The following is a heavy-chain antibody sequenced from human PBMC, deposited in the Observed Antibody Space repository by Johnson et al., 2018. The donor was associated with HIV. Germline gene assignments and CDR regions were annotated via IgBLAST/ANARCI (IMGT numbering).Heavy chain of an antibody. CDR1: GFTFSTYG. Sequence: VQLVESGGGVVQPGRSLRLSCAASGFTFSTYGMHWVRKAPGKGLEWVALIWYDGSNKYYADSVKGRFTISRDNSKNTVYLQMNSLRAEDTAVYYCAKGLAAFFAFDIWGQGTMVTVSS. J-gene: IGHJ3*02. D-gene: IGHD3-3*01. CDR2: IWYDGSNK. V-gene: IGHV3-33*06. CDR3: AKGLAAFFAFDI.